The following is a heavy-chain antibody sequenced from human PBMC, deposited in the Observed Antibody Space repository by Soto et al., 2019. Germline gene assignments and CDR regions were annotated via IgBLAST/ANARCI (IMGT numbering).Heavy chain of an antibody. D-gene: IGHD5-12*01. CDR1: GYTFTGCY. V-gene: IGHV1-2*02. Sequence: ASVKVSCKASGYTFTGCYIHWVRQAPGQGLEWMGWINPNSGGTNYAQKFQGRVTMTRDTSISTAYMELSRLRSDDTAVYYCARDAYSGYETLDYWGQGTLVTVSS. CDR3: ARDAYSGYETLDY. CDR2: INPNSGGT. J-gene: IGHJ4*02.